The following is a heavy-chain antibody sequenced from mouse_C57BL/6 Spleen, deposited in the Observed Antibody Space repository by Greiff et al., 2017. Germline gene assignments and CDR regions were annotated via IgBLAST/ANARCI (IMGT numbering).Heavy chain of an antibody. D-gene: IGHD2-4*01. CDR2: IRSKSNNYAT. J-gene: IGHJ3*01. V-gene: IGHV10-1*01. CDR3: VRQRYDYYGFAY. CDR1: GFSFKTYA. Sequence: EVKLVESGGGLVQPKGSLKLSCAASGFSFKTYAMNWVRQAPGKGLEWVARIRSKSNNYATYYADSVKDRFTISRDDSESMLYLQMNNVKTEDTAMYYCVRQRYDYYGFAYWGQGTLVTVSA.